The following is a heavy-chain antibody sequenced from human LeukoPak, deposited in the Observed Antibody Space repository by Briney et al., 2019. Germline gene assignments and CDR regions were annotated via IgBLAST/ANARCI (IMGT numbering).Heavy chain of an antibody. D-gene: IGHD2/OR15-2a*01. Sequence: RASVKVSCKASGYTFTGYYMHWVRQAPGQGLEWMGWINPNSGGTNYAQKFQGRVTMTRDTSISTAYMELSRLRSDDTAVYYCARDLAPYGTFSDYWGQGTLVTVSS. CDR3: ARDLAPYGTFSDY. CDR2: INPNSGGT. CDR1: GYTFTGYY. J-gene: IGHJ4*02. V-gene: IGHV1-2*02.